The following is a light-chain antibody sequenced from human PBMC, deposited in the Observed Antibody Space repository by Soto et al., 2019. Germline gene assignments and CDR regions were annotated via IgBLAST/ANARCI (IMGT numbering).Light chain of an antibody. J-gene: IGKJ1*01. CDR1: QSVTNNY. CDR2: DAS. V-gene: IGKV3D-20*01. Sequence: EIVLTQSPATLSLSPGDRATLSCGASQSVTNNYLAWYQQKPGLAPRLLIYDASNRASGVPDRFSGTGSGTDFSLIISRLEPEDFAVYYCQQYGTSPWKFGQGTKGDIK. CDR3: QQYGTSPWK.